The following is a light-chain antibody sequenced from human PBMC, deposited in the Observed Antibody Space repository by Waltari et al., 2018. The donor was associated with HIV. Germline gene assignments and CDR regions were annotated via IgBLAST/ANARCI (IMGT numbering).Light chain of an antibody. CDR2: GAS. CDR1: QSISSGY. V-gene: IGKV3-20*01. Sequence: EFVLTQSPGTLSLSPGERVTLSCRASQSISSGYLAWYQQKSGQPPRLLIYGASSRGSDIPDRFSGTGSGTDFTLTISRLEPEDSAVYFCEHYGTSPGTFGPGTKVEI. J-gene: IGKJ1*01. CDR3: EHYGTSPGT.